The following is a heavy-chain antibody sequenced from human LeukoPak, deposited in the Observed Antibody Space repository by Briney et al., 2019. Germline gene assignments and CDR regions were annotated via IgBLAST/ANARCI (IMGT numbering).Heavy chain of an antibody. CDR1: GGSISSYY. J-gene: IGHJ6*02. CDR2: IYYSGSA. CDR3: ARLRAAAYGMDV. V-gene: IGHV4-59*08. D-gene: IGHD6-13*01. Sequence: SETLSLTCTVSGGSISSYYWSWIRQPPGKGLEWIGYIYYSGSANYNPSLKSRVTISVDTSKNQFSLKLSSVTAADTAVYYCARLRAAAYGMDVWGQGTTVTVSS.